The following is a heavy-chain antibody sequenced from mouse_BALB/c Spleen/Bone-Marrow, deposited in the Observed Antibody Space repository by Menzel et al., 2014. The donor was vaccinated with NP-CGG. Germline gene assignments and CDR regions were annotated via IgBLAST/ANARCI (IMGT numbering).Heavy chain of an antibody. J-gene: IGHJ4*01. V-gene: IGHV1-80*01. Sequence: VQLQQSGAKLVRPGSSVKISCKASGYEFSSYWMNWVKQRPGQGLEWIGQIYPGDGDTNYNGKFKGKATLTADKSSSTAYMQVSSLTSEDSAVYFCARVYYGNLDYWGQGTSVTVSS. D-gene: IGHD2-1*01. CDR3: ARVYYGNLDY. CDR1: GYEFSSYW. CDR2: IYPGDGDT.